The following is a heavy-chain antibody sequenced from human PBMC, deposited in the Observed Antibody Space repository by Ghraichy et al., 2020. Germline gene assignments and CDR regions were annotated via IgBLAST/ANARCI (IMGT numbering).Heavy chain of an antibody. Sequence: GGSLRLSCVGSGFTFSSYNMNWVRQSPGKGLEWVSYITWSSRSIFYADSVKGRFTISRDNAQNSLYLQMNNLRDEDTALYYCARASTVVRFYYYDGMDVWGQGTTVTVSS. J-gene: IGHJ6*02. D-gene: IGHD4-23*01. CDR3: ARASTVVRFYYYDGMDV. CDR1: GFTFSSYN. V-gene: IGHV3-48*02. CDR2: ITWSSRSI.